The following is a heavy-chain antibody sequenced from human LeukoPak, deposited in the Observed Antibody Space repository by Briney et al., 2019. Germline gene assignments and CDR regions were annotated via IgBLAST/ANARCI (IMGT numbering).Heavy chain of an antibody. CDR3: AAKGNGYTGIYVFAH. Sequence: GGSLRLSCAASGFGGSVNYMSWVRQAPGKGLEWVSVLYASGTTKYADSVKGRFTISRDTSDNTLNLQMNGLGAEDSAVYYCAAKGNGYTGIYVFAHWGQGTLVTVSA. J-gene: IGHJ4*02. CDR2: LYASGTT. V-gene: IGHV3-66*01. CDR1: GFGGSVNY. D-gene: IGHD1-26*01.